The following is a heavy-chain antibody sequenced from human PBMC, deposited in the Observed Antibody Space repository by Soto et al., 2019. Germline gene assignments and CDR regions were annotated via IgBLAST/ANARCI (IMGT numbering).Heavy chain of an antibody. D-gene: IGHD5-18*01. CDR3: ARDQSLKHRDLQRWFDP. V-gene: IGHV1-3*01. J-gene: IGHJ5*02. Sequence: WASVKVSCKASGYTFTSYAMHWVRQAPGQRLEWMGWINAGNGNTKYSQKFQGRVTITRDTSASTAYMELSSLRSEDTAVYYCARDQSLKHRDLQRWFDPWGQGTLVTVSS. CDR1: GYTFTSYA. CDR2: INAGNGNT.